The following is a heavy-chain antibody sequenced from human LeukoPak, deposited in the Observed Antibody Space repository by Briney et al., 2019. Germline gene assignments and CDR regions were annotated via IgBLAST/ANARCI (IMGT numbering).Heavy chain of an antibody. CDR3: TTGRSSGAPVDY. Sequence: GGSLRLSCAASGFTFSNAWMSWVRQAPGKGLEWVGRIKSKTGGGTTDYAAPVKGRFTISRDDSKNTLYLQMNSLKTEDTAVYYCTTGRSSGAPVDYWGQGTLVTVSS. CDR2: IKSKTGGGTT. V-gene: IGHV3-15*01. CDR1: GFTFSNAW. D-gene: IGHD3-10*01. J-gene: IGHJ4*02.